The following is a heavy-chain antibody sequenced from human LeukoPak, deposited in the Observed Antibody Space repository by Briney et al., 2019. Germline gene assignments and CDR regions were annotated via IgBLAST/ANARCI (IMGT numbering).Heavy chain of an antibody. D-gene: IGHD5-12*01. Sequence: ASVTVSCKASGYTFTGYYMHWVRQAPGQGLEWMGWINPNSGGTNYAQKFQGRVTMTRDTSISTAYMELSRLRSDDTAVYYCARDRGPLVATSTFDIWGQGTMVTVSS. CDR1: GYTFTGYY. J-gene: IGHJ3*02. CDR2: INPNSGGT. CDR3: ARDRGPLVATSTFDI. V-gene: IGHV1-2*02.